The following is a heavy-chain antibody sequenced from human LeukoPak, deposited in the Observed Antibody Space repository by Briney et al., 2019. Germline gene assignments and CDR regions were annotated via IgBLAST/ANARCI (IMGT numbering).Heavy chain of an antibody. Sequence: SETLSLTCTVSGASISRGTYYWHWIRQSAGKGLEWIGHIDITGSTNYNPYLKSRVTISVDTSKNQFSLRLSSVTAADTAVYYCARDVIAWGQGTLVTVSS. CDR2: IDITGST. CDR3: ARDVIA. J-gene: IGHJ5*02. CDR1: GASISRGTYY. V-gene: IGHV4-61*09.